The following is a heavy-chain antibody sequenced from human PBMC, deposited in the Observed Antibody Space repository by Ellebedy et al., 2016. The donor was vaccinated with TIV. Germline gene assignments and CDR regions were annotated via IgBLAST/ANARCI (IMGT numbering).Heavy chain of an antibody. Sequence: GESLKISCAASGFTFNSYAMTWVHQAPGKGLEWVSSISGSGSNTYYSDSVKGRFTISRDNAKNSMYLQMNSLRDEDTAVYYCASGYSGGWYGIDQWGQGTLVTVSS. CDR2: ISGSGSNT. D-gene: IGHD6-19*01. V-gene: IGHV3-23*01. CDR1: GFTFNSYA. CDR3: ASGYSGGWYGIDQ. J-gene: IGHJ4*02.